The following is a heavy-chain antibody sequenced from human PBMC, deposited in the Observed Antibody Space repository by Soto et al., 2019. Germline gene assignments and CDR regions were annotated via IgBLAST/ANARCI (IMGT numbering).Heavy chain of an antibody. CDR2: ISAGGSNI. Sequence: GGSLRLSCAASGFSFRSYSMNWVRQAPGKGLEWVAYISAGGSNIYYADSVKARFTISRDNDENSLYLEMNSLRVEDSAVYYCASDPDRMGVRWHDRWGQGTQVTVSS. CDR1: GFSFRSYS. J-gene: IGHJ5*02. V-gene: IGHV3-21*01. CDR3: ASDPDRMGVRWHDR. D-gene: IGHD3-10*01.